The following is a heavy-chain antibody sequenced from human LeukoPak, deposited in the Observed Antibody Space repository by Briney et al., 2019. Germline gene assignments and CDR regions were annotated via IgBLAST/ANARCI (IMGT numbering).Heavy chain of an antibody. D-gene: IGHD6-19*01. J-gene: IGHJ3*02. Sequence: PSQTLSLTCAVSGGSISSGDYSWSWIRQPPGKGLEWIGYIYHSESTYYNPSLKSRVTISVDRSKNQFSLKLSSVTAADTAVYYCARERTATPRGLWAVAGTGNDAFDIWGQGTMVTVSS. CDR3: ARERTATPRGLWAVAGTGNDAFDI. CDR2: IYHSEST. V-gene: IGHV4-30-2*01. CDR1: GGSISSGDYS.